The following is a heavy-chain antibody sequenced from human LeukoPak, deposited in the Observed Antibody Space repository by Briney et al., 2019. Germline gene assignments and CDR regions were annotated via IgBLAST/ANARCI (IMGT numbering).Heavy chain of an antibody. CDR1: GFTFSSYS. Sequence: GGSLRLSCAASGFTFSSYSMNWVRQAPGEGVEGVSYISSSSGTIYYADSVKGRFTISRDNAENSLYLQMNSLRDEDTAVYYCARDLNLYDSSGYYPRWGQETLVTVSS. CDR2: ISSSSGTI. V-gene: IGHV3-48*02. CDR3: ARDLNLYDSSGYYPR. D-gene: IGHD3-22*01. J-gene: IGHJ4*02.